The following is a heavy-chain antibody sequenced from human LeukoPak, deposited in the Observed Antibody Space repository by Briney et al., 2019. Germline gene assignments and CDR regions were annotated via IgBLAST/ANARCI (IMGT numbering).Heavy chain of an antibody. Sequence: GGSLRLPCAASGFTFSNYGMHWVRQAPGKGLEWVAFIQFDGSETYYADSVKGRFAISRDNSKNTLYLQMNTLTVEDTAVYYCAKDRCSRTSCRNLFDPWGQGILVTVSS. CDR1: GFTFSNYG. CDR2: IQFDGSET. CDR3: AKDRCSRTSCRNLFDP. D-gene: IGHD2-2*01. V-gene: IGHV3-30*02. J-gene: IGHJ5*02.